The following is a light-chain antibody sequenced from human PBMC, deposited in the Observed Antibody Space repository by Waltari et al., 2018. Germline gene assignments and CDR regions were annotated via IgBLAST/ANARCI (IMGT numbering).Light chain of an antibody. V-gene: IGKV1-5*03. CDR3: QQYNRYST. CDR2: KAS. CDR1: QSVNSW. J-gene: IGKJ1*01. Sequence: DIQMTQSPSTLSASVGARVAITCRASQSVNSWLAWYQQKPGKAPKFLIYKASILESGVPARFSGSGSGTEFTLTISNLQPDDFATYYCQQYNRYSTFGQGTKVELK.